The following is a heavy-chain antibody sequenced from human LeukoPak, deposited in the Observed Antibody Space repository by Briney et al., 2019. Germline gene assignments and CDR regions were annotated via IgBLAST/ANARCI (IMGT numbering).Heavy chain of an antibody. V-gene: IGHV3-7*03. CDR1: GFTVSSYW. CDR3: AREGSYYDFWSGYYPLDY. J-gene: IGHJ4*02. D-gene: IGHD3-3*01. CDR2: IKQDGSEK. Sequence: PGGSLRLSCAASGFTVSSYWMSWVRQAPGKGLEWVANIKQDGSEKYYVDSVKGRFTISRDNAKNSLYLQMNSLRAEDTAVYYCAREGSYYDFWSGYYPLDYWGQGTLVTVSS.